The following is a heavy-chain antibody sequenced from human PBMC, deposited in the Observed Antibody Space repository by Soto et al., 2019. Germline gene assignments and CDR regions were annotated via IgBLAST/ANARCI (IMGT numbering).Heavy chain of an antibody. V-gene: IGHV3-13*05. Sequence: AWGSLRISGTASGFRFSDDDMHWVRQAPGKGLEWVSTIGATRDPYYTGSVKHRFTISRENARNSMLLQMNSVTVGDTAVYYCARAYPGRLRRRADYYYALDVWGRGIMVTVS. CDR1: GFRFSDDD. D-gene: IGHD6-25*01. CDR3: ARAYPGRLRRRADYYYALDV. CDR2: IGATRDP. J-gene: IGHJ6*02.